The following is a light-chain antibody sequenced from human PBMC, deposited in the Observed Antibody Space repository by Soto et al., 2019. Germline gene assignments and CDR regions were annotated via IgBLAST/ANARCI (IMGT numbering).Light chain of an antibody. CDR3: QAWDSSTVV. CDR1: KWGDKY. CDR2: QDT. Sequence: SYELTQPPSVSVSPGQTASITRSGDKWGDKYAYWYQQRPGQSPVLVLYQDTKRPSGIPGRFSGSNSGNTATLTISGTQAMDEADYYCQAWDSSTVVFGGGTKLTVL. V-gene: IGLV3-1*01. J-gene: IGLJ2*01.